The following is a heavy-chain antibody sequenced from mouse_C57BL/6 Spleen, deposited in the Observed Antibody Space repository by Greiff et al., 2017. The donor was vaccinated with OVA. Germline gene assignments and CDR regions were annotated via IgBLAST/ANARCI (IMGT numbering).Heavy chain of an antibody. CDR3: TRRTWRMDY. CDR2: IDPETGGT. V-gene: IGHV1-15*01. CDR1: GYTFTDYE. J-gene: IGHJ4*01. Sequence: VKLQQSGAELVRPGASVTLSCKASGYTFTDYEMHWVKQTPVHGLEWIGAIDPETGGTAYNQKFKGKAILTADKSSSTAYMELRSLTSEDSAVYYCTRRTWRMDYWGQGTSVTVSS.